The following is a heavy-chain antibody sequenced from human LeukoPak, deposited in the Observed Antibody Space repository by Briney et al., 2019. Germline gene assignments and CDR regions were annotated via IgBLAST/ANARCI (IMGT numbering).Heavy chain of an antibody. CDR1: VFTLRDSY. CDR3: ARDRLKDYYYYYMDV. J-gene: IGHJ6*03. CDR2: ISSSGSSI. D-gene: IGHD2-21*01. V-gene: IGHV3-11*01. Sequence: GGCLRLSCAASVFTLRDSYMSWVREAPRKGREWGSDISSSGSSIYYVESVKGRFPISRDNAKNSLYLETIGLRAEDTAVYSCARDRLKDYYYYYMDVWGKGTTVTVSS.